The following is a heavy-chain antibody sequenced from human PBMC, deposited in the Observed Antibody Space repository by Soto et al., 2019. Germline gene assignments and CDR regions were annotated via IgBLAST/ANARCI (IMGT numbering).Heavy chain of an antibody. Sequence: QVQLQESGPGLVKPSQTLSLTCTVSGGSISSGGYYWSWIRQHPGKGLEWIGYIYYSGSTYYNPSLKSRVTISVDTSKNQFSLKLSSVTAADTGVYYCARVRYCSGGSCYPRFDPWGQGTLVTVSS. CDR1: GGSISSGGYY. D-gene: IGHD2-15*01. V-gene: IGHV4-31*03. CDR2: IYYSGST. CDR3: ARVRYCSGGSCYPRFDP. J-gene: IGHJ5*02.